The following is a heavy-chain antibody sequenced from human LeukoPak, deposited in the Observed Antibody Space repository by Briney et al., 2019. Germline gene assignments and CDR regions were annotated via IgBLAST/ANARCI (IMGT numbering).Heavy chain of an antibody. V-gene: IGHV3-11*04. Sequence: GGSLRLSCAASGFTFSDYNMRWIRQAPGKGLEWVSSISRSGSTKYYADSVKGRFTISRDNAKNSLYLQMNSLRAEDTAVYYCARLKRNGYYDSSGYYYFDYWGQGTLVTVSS. D-gene: IGHD3-22*01. CDR3: ARLKRNGYYDSSGYYYFDY. CDR2: ISRSGSTK. J-gene: IGHJ4*02. CDR1: GFTFSDYN.